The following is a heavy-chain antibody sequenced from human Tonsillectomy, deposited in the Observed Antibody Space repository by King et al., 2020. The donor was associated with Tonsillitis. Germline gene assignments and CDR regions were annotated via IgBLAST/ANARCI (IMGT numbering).Heavy chain of an antibody. CDR1: GYTFTSYG. V-gene: IGHV1-18*01. J-gene: IGHJ4*02. CDR2: ISAYNGNT. CDR3: ARDSCSSTSCQYGTLFDF. D-gene: IGHD2-2*01. Sequence: QLVQSGGEVKKAGASVKVSCKASGYTFTSYGISWVRQAPGQGLEWMGWISAYNGNTNYAQKLQGRVTMTTDTSTSTAYMELRSLRSDDTAVYYCARDSCSSTSCQYGTLFDFWGQGTLVTVSS.